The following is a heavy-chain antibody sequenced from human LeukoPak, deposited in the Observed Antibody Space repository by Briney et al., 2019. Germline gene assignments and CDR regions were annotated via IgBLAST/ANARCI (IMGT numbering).Heavy chain of an antibody. Sequence: PGGSLRLSCAASGFTFDDYAMHWVRQAPGKGLEWVSGISWNSGSIGYADSVKGRFTISRDNAKNSLYLQMNSLRAEDTALYYCAKDIGPEPLPGIAAADWGQGTLVTVSS. D-gene: IGHD6-13*01. CDR1: GFTFDDYA. CDR3: AKDIGPEPLPGIAAAD. V-gene: IGHV3-9*01. CDR2: ISWNSGSI. J-gene: IGHJ4*02.